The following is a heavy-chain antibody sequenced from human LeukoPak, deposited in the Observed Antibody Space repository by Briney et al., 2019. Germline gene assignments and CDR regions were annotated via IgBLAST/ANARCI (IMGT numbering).Heavy chain of an antibody. CDR3: ARDETYYYDSSGYDH. D-gene: IGHD3-22*01. CDR2: IYSGGST. V-gene: IGHV3-66*01. J-gene: IGHJ4*02. CDR1: GFIVSSKY. Sequence: GGSLRLSCAASGFIVSSKYMSWVRQAPGKGLEWVSVIYSGGSTYYADSVKGRFTISRDNSKNTLYLQMNSLRAEDTAVYYCARDETYYYDSSGYDHWGQGTLVTVSS.